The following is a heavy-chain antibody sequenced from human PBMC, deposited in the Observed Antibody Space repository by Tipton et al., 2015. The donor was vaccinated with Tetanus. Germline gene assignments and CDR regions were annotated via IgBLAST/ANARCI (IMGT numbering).Heavy chain of an antibody. CDR3: ARDFRPIFGVAQPFDP. CDR2: ISHDGSHR. CDR1: EFLFSSFG. V-gene: IGHV3-30*03. Sequence: SLRLSCEASEFLFSSFGMHWVRQAPGKGLEWVALISHDGSHRDYADSVKGRFTISRDNAKNSLYLQMNSLRDEDTAIYYCARDFRPIFGVAQPFDPWGQGTLVTVSS. J-gene: IGHJ5*02. D-gene: IGHD3-3*01.